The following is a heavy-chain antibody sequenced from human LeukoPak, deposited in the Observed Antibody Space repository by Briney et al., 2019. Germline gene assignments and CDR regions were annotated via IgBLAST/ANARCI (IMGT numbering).Heavy chain of an antibody. V-gene: IGHV1-18*01. D-gene: IGHD3-22*01. J-gene: IGHJ3*02. CDR1: GYTFTSYG. Sequence: ASVKVSCKASGYTFTSYGISWVRQAPGQGLEWMGWISAYNGNTNYAQKLQGRVTMTTDISTSTAYMELRSLRSDDTAVYYCARGRYPLYYYDSSGYTDAFDIWGQGTMVTVSS. CDR3: ARGRYPLYYYDSSGYTDAFDI. CDR2: ISAYNGNT.